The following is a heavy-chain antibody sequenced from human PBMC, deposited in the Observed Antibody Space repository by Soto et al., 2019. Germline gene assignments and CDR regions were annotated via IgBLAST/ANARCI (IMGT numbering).Heavy chain of an antibody. Sequence: PGESLKISCKGPGHLFNNHWIGWVRQTPGKGLEWMGLIFTRDSETKTSPSFQGHVSFSVDNSINTVYLQWTSLKTTDTGIYFCARGYFDYWGQGTLVTV. J-gene: IGHJ4*02. CDR2: IFTRDSET. CDR3: ARGYFDY. V-gene: IGHV5-51*01. CDR1: GHLFNNHW.